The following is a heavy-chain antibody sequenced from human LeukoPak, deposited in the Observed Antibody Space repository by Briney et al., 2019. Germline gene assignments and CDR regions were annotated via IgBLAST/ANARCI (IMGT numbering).Heavy chain of an antibody. D-gene: IGHD6-6*01. CDR2: IYASGST. CDR3: SRGPRSIAAHRAFDY. V-gene: IGHV4-4*07. CDR1: GGSISSYY. J-gene: IGHJ4*02. Sequence: SETLSLTCTVSGGSISSYYWSWIRQPAAKGLEWIGRIYASGSTNYNPSHKRRITIAVDTSKNQFSLKLSSVTAADTAVYYCSRGPRSIAAHRAFDYWGQGTLVTVSS.